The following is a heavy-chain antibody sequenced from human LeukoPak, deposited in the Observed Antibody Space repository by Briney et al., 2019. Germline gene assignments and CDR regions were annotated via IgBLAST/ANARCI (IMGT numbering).Heavy chain of an antibody. CDR2: ISGSGGST. V-gene: IGHV3-23*01. J-gene: IGHJ4*02. D-gene: IGHD6-19*01. CDR1: GFTFSSYA. CDR3: ARDDRHSSGWYGKGVY. Sequence: GGSLRLSCAASGFTFSSYAMSWVRQAPGKGLEWVSAISGSGGSTYYADSVKGRFTISRDNSKNTLYLQMNSLRAEDTAVYYCARDDRHSSGWYGKGVYWGQGTLATVSS.